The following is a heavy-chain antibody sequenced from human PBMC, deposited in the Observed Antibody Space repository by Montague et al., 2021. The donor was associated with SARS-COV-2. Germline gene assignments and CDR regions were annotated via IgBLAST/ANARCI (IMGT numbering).Heavy chain of an antibody. J-gene: IGHJ3*01. CDR2: IYYSGST. CDR1: GGSISSSNYY. CDR3: ASPTYYDDSSGSDAFDF. D-gene: IGHD3-22*01. V-gene: IGHV4-39*01. Sequence: SETLSLTCTVSGGSISSSNYYWGWLRQPPGQGLEWIGSIYYSGSTYYNPTLKSRVTISVDTSKNQFSLKLSSVTAADTAVYYCASPTYYDDSSGSDAFDFWGQGTMVTVSS.